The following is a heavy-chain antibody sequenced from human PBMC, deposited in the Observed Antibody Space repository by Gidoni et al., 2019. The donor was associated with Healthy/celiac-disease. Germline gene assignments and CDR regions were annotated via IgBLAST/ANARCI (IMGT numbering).Heavy chain of an antibody. CDR2: INHSGST. Sequence: QVQLQQWGAGLLKPSETLSLTCAVYGGSFSGYYWSWIRQPPGKGLEWIGEINHSGSTNYNPSLKSRVTISVDTSKNQFSLKLSSVTAADTAVYYCARVVTDYYDSSGYYQLYYFDYWGQGTLVTVSS. D-gene: IGHD3-22*01. CDR3: ARVVTDYYDSSGYYQLYYFDY. CDR1: GGSFSGYY. V-gene: IGHV4-34*01. J-gene: IGHJ4*02.